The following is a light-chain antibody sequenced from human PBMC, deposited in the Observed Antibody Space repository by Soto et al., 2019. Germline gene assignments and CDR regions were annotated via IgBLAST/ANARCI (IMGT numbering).Light chain of an antibody. CDR2: GVS. J-gene: IGKJ4*01. V-gene: IGKV2D-29*01. Sequence: DVVMPRTPPSLSVIPGQPASISCKSSQRLLNCNGETYLHWFLQKPGQPPQLLTYGVSNRFSGVPDKFSGSGSGTDFTLKISRVETEDVGIYYCMQSIQRPLTFGGGTKVEIK. CDR1: QRLLNCNGETY. CDR3: MQSIQRPLT.